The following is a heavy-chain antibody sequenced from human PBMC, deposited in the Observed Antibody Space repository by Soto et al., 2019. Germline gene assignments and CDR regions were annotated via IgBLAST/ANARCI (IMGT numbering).Heavy chain of an antibody. V-gene: IGHV3-30*03. CDR2: ISYDGSHK. D-gene: IGHD3-10*01. CDR1: GFTFSSYG. Sequence: QVQLVESGGGVVQPGRSLRLSCAASGFTFSSYGMHWVLQAPGKGLEWVAVISYDGSHKYYADSVKGRFTISRDNSKNTLYLQMNSLRAEDTAVYYCAPWFGAFDYWGQGTLVTVSS. CDR3: APWFGAFDY. J-gene: IGHJ4*02.